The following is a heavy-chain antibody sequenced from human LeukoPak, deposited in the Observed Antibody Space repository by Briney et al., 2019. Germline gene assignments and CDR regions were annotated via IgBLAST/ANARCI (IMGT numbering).Heavy chain of an antibody. D-gene: IGHD2-2*01. V-gene: IGHV3-21*01. CDR2: ISSSSSYI. J-gene: IGHJ3*02. Sequence: PGGSLRLSCAASGFTFSSYSMNWVRQAPGKGLEWVSSISSSSSYIYYADSVKGRFTISRDNAKNSLYLQMNSLRAEDTAVYYCASLGPDAPDAFDIWGQGTMVTVSS. CDR1: GFTFSSYS. CDR3: ASLGPDAPDAFDI.